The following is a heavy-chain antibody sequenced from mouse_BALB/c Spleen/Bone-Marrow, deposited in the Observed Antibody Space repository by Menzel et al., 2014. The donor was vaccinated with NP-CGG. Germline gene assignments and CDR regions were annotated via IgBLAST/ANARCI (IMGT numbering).Heavy chain of an antibody. CDR3: ARQLANAMDY. D-gene: IGHD4-1*01. J-gene: IGHJ4*01. Sequence: EVKLMESGGGLVQPGGSLKLSCATSGFTLSDYYMYWVRQTPEKRLEWVAYITKGGGSTYYPDIVKGRFTISRDNAKNTLYLQMSRLKSEDTAMYYCARQLANAMDYWGQGTSVTVSS. CDR2: ITKGGGST. CDR1: GFTLSDYY. V-gene: IGHV5-12*02.